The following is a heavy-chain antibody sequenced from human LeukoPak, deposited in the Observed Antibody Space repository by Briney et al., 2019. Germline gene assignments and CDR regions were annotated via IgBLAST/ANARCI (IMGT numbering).Heavy chain of an antibody. V-gene: IGHV3-74*01. Sequence: GGSLRLSCAASGFTFSNYWMHWVRQAPGKGLVWVSRINGDGSTTAYADSVKGQFTISRDNAKNTLYLQMNSLRAEDTAVYYCAVTWGRSGGAFDIWGQGTMVTVSS. CDR2: INGDGSTT. CDR1: GFTFSNYW. CDR3: AVTWGRSGGAFDI. D-gene: IGHD2-15*01. J-gene: IGHJ3*02.